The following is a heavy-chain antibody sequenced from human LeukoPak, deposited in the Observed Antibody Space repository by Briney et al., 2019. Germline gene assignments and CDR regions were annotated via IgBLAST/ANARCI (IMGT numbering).Heavy chain of an antibody. J-gene: IGHJ3*02. CDR1: GYSISSGYY. CDR2: IYHSGST. CDR3: ARHGVYSSSDDAFDI. Sequence: PSETLSLACAVSGYSISSGYYWGWIRQPPGKRLEWIGSIYHSGSTYYNPSLKSRVTISVDTSKNQFSLKLSSVTAADTAVDYCARHGVYSSSDDAFDIWGQGTMVTVSS. V-gene: IGHV4-38-2*01. D-gene: IGHD6-6*01.